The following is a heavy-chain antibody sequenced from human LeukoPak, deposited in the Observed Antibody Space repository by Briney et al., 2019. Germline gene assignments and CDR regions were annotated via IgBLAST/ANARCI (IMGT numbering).Heavy chain of an antibody. Sequence: SETLSLTCTVSGGSISSYYWSWIRQPPGKGLEWIGYIYYSGSTNYNPSLKSRVTISVDTSKNQFSLKLSSVTAADTAVYYCARQGSSGWGYYYYGMDVWGQGTTVTVSS. V-gene: IGHV4-59*08. CDR1: GGSISSYY. CDR2: IYYSGST. J-gene: IGHJ6*02. D-gene: IGHD6-19*01. CDR3: ARQGSSGWGYYYYGMDV.